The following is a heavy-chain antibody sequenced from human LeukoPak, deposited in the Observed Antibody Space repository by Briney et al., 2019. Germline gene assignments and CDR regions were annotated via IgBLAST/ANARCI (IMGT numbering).Heavy chain of an antibody. CDR1: GFTFSSYA. CDR2: ISGSGGST. J-gene: IGHJ4*02. D-gene: IGHD3-16*01. V-gene: IGHV3-23*01. Sequence: GGSLRLSCAASGFTFSSYAMSWVRQAPGKGLEWVSAISGSGGSTYYADSVKGRFTISRDNSKNTLYLQRNSLRAEDTAVYYWAKDSWGVGRNFDYWGQGTLITVSS. CDR3: AKDSWGVGRNFDY.